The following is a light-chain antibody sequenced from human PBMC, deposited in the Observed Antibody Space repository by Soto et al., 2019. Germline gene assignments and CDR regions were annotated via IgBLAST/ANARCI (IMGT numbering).Light chain of an antibody. V-gene: IGLV2-14*01. CDR1: SSDVGGYNY. J-gene: IGLJ1*01. Sequence: QSALTQPASVSVSPGQSITISCTGTSSDVGGYNYVSWYQQHPGKAPKLMIYEVSNRPSGVSNRFSGSKSGNTASLTISGLQAEDEADYYCSSYTSSGTPYVFGTGTKLTVL. CDR3: SSYTSSGTPYV. CDR2: EVS.